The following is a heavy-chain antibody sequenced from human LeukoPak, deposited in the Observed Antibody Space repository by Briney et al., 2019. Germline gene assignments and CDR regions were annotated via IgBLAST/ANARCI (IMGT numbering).Heavy chain of an antibody. Sequence: ASVKVSCKASGYTFTNYFLHWVRQAPGQGLEWMGIINPSGGSTSYAQKFQGRVTMTRDTSTSTVYMELSSLRSGDTAVYYCARDLKSSASLEDWGQGTLVTVSS. CDR3: ARDLKSSASLED. D-gene: IGHD3-22*01. CDR2: INPSGGST. J-gene: IGHJ4*02. V-gene: IGHV1-46*01. CDR1: GYTFTNYF.